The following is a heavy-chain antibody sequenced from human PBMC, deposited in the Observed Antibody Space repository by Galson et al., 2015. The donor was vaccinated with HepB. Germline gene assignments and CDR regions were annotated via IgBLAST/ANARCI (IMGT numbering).Heavy chain of an antibody. V-gene: IGHV3-11*06. J-gene: IGHJ5*02. CDR1: GFTFSDYY. CDR2: ISSSSSYT. Sequence: SLRLSCAASGFTFSDYYMSWIRQAPGKGLEWVSYISSSSSYTNYADSVKGRFTISRDNAKNSLYLQMNSLRAEDTAVYYCARTEEPGLSDPWGQGTLVTVSS. CDR3: ARTEEPGLSDP. D-gene: IGHD1-14*01.